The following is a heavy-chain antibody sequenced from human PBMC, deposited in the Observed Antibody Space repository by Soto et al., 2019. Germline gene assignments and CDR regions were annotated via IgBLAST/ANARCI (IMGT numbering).Heavy chain of an antibody. D-gene: IGHD3-16*01. Sequence: QVQLVESGGGVVQPGRSLRLSCAASGFTFSSYTMHWVRQAPGRGLEWVAVISYDGYNSYYTDSVKGRFTISRDNSKNALYLQMNSLGTEDTAVYYCARDSGTPFSEQFWAVNCFDPWGQGTLVTVSS. CDR3: ARDSGTPFSEQFWAVNCFDP. V-gene: IGHV3-30-3*01. CDR2: ISYDGYNS. CDR1: GFTFSSYT. J-gene: IGHJ5*01.